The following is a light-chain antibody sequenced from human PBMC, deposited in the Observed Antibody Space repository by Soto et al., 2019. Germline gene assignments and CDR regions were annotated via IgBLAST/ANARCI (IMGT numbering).Light chain of an antibody. V-gene: IGKV3-20*01. CDR1: QSVGSNY. Sequence: EIVLTQSPGTLSLSPGERATLYCRASQSVGSNYLAWYQQKPGQAPRVLIYGASSRATGIPDRFSGSGSGADFTLTISRLEPEDFAVYYCQQYTTSPFTFGPGTKVAIK. J-gene: IGKJ3*01. CDR3: QQYTTSPFT. CDR2: GAS.